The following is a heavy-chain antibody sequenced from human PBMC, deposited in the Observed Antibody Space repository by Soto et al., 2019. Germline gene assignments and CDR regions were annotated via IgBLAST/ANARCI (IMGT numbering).Heavy chain of an antibody. Sequence: ASVKVSCKASGGTFSSYAISWVRQAPGQGLEWMGGIIPIFGTANYAQKFQGRVTMTADESTSTAYMELRSLRSDDTAVYYCARVRGDIVVVPAATPYYYYGMDVWGQGTTVTVSS. V-gene: IGHV1-69*13. D-gene: IGHD2-2*01. CDR3: ARVRGDIVVVPAATPYYYYGMDV. CDR2: IIPIFGTA. CDR1: GGTFSSYA. J-gene: IGHJ6*02.